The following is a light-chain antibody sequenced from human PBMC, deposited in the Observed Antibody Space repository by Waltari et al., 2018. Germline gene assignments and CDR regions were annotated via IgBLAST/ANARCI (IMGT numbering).Light chain of an antibody. CDR3: QTGGHGTWV. V-gene: IGLV4-69*01. CDR1: SGHSSNV. Sequence: QLVLTQSPSASASLGASVKLTCTLSSGHSSNVIAWLQQQPEKGPRYLMKVNSDGSHSKGDQGPYRCSGTSSGTEHYLTITCLQSEDEADYYWQTGGHGTWVFGGGTKLTVL. J-gene: IGLJ3*02. CDR2: VNSDGSH.